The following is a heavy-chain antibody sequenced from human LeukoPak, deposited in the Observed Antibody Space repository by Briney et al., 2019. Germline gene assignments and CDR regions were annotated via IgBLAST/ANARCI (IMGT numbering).Heavy chain of an antibody. CDR2: IYYSGST. Sequence: SETLSLTCTVSGGSISTYYWSWIRQPPGKGLEWIGYIYYSGSTNYNPSLKSRVTISVDTSKNQFSLKLSSVTAADTAVYYCARDQAGTTDYWGQGTLVTVSS. D-gene: IGHD1-7*01. J-gene: IGHJ4*02. V-gene: IGHV4-59*01. CDR3: ARDQAGTTDY. CDR1: GGSISTYY.